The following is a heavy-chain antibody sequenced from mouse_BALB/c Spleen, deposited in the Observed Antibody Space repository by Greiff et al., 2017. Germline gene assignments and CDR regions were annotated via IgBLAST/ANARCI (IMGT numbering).Heavy chain of an antibody. J-gene: IGHJ4*01. D-gene: IGHD2-14*01. V-gene: IGHV1-14*01. CDR1: GYTFTSYV. CDR2: INPYNDGT. Sequence: LQESGPELVKPGASVKMSCKASGYTFTSYVMHWVKQKPGQGLEWIGYINPYNDGTKYNEKFKGKATLTSDKSAITAHMELSSLTSEDSAVYYCAISLERYGPDWGPGTSVTVSS. CDR3: AISLERYGPD.